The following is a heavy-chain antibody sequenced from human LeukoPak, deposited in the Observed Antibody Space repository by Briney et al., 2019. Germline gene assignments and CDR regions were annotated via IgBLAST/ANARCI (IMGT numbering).Heavy chain of an antibody. Sequence: SETLSLTCTVSGGSISSYYWSWVRQPPGKGLEWIGYIYYSGSTNYNPSLKSRVTISVDTSKNQFSLKLSSVTAADTAVYYCARGPSIAAAGHFDYWGQGTLVTVSS. CDR2: IYYSGST. D-gene: IGHD6-13*01. V-gene: IGHV4-59*01. J-gene: IGHJ4*02. CDR1: GGSISSYY. CDR3: ARGPSIAAAGHFDY.